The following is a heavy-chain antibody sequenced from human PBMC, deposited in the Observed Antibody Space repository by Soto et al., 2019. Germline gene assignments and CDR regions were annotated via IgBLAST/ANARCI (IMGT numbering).Heavy chain of an antibody. CDR3: ARSKGIAAADWFDP. J-gene: IGHJ5*02. CDR1: GFSLSTSGMC. V-gene: IGHV2-70*01. Sequence: SGPTLVNPTQTLTLTCTFSGFSLSTSGMCVSWIRQPPGKALEWLALIDWDDDRYYSTSLKTRLTISKDTSKNQVVLTMTNMDPVDTATYYCARSKGIAAADWFDPWGQGTLVTVSS. CDR2: IDWDDDR. D-gene: IGHD6-13*01.